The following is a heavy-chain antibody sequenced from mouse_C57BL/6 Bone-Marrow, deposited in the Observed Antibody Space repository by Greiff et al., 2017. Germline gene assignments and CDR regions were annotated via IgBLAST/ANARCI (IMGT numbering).Heavy chain of an antibody. CDR2: IDPENGDT. J-gene: IGHJ3*01. D-gene: IGHD1-1*01. V-gene: IGHV14-4*01. CDR3: TRGHYYY. CDR1: GFNIKDDY. Sequence: EVQLQQSGAELVRPGASVKLSCTASGFNIKDDYMHWVKQRPEQGLEWIGWIDPENGDTEYASKFQGKATITADTSSNTAYLQLSSLTSEDTAVYYCTRGHYYYWGQGTLVTVSA.